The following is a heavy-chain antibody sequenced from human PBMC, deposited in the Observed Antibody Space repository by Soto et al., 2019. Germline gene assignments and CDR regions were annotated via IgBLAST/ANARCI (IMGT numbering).Heavy chain of an antibody. CDR3: ARDWGAPGRGSALGYYYHFGMDV. CDR2: IKEDGSEE. CDR1: GFTFSTYW. Sequence: EVQLVESGGGLVQPGGSLRLSCAASGFTFSTYWMNWVRQAPGKGLQWVANIKEDGSEEYYVDSVKGRFNISRDNAKNSLYLDMNSLRGEDTAVYYCARDWGAPGRGSALGYYYHFGMDVWGQGTTVTVPS. V-gene: IGHV3-7*04. J-gene: IGHJ6*02. D-gene: IGHD3-16*01.